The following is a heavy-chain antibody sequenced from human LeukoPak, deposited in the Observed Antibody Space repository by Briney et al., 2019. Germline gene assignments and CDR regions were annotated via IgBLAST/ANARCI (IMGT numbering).Heavy chain of an antibody. Sequence: GGSLRLSCAASGFTVSSNYMSWVRQAPGKGLEWVSVIYSGGSTYYADSVKGRFTISRDNSKNTLYLQMNSLGAEDTAVYYCARTDSSGYFGYWGQGTLVTVSS. D-gene: IGHD3-22*01. CDR3: ARTDSSGYFGY. CDR1: GFTVSSNY. V-gene: IGHV3-53*01. CDR2: IYSGGST. J-gene: IGHJ4*02.